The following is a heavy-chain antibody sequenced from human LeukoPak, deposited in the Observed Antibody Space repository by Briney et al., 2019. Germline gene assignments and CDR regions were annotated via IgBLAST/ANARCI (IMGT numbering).Heavy chain of an antibody. CDR3: ARALPGVLWFGD. CDR2: INPNSGGT. Sequence: ASVKVSCKASGYTFTGYYMHRVRQAPGQGLEWMGWINPNSGGTNYAQKFQGRVTMTRDTSISTAYMELSRLRSDDTAVYYCARALPGVLWFGDWGQGTLVTVSS. V-gene: IGHV1-2*02. CDR1: GYTFTGYY. D-gene: IGHD3-10*01. J-gene: IGHJ4*02.